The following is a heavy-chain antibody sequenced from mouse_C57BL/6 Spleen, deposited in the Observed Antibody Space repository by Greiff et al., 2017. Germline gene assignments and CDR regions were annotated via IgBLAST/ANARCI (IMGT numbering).Heavy chain of an antibody. D-gene: IGHD1-1*01. CDR2: ISSGSSTI. J-gene: IGHJ4*01. CDR3: ARPCFGSRGVYYAMDY. V-gene: IGHV5-17*01. CDR1: GFTFSDYG. Sequence: EVKLQESGGGLVKPGGSLKLSCAASGFTFSDYGMHWVRQAPEKGLEWVAYISSGSSTIYYEDTVKGRFTISRDNSKNTLFLQMTSLRSEDTAVYYGARPCFGSRGVYYAMDYWGQGTSGTGSS.